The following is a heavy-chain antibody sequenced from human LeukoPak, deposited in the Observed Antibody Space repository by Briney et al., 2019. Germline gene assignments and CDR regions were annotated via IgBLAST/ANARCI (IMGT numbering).Heavy chain of an antibody. CDR1: GYTFASYD. V-gene: IGHV1-8*03. J-gene: IGHJ6*03. D-gene: IGHD1-26*01. CDR2: MNPNSGNT. Sequence: GASVKVSCKASGYTFASYDINWVRQATGQGLEWMGWMNPNSGNTGYAQKFQGRVTITRNTSISTAYMELSSLRSEDTAVYYCARGQGGSYWLPCYYYMDVWGKGTTVTVSS. CDR3: ARGQGGSYWLPCYYYMDV.